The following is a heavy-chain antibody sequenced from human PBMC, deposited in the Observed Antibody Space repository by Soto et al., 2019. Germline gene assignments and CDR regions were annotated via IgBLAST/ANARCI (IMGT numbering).Heavy chain of an antibody. CDR1: GYTFTSYY. CDR2: INSSGGST. D-gene: IGHD3-10*01. CDR3: ARASPGMVAFDI. Sequence: QVQLVQSGAEVKKPGASVKVSCKASGYTFTSYYMHWVRQAPGQGLEWMGVINSSGGSTSYAQKFPGRVTMTRDTSTSTVYMELSSLRSEDTAVYYCARASPGMVAFDIWGQGTRVTVSS. V-gene: IGHV1-46*01. J-gene: IGHJ3*02.